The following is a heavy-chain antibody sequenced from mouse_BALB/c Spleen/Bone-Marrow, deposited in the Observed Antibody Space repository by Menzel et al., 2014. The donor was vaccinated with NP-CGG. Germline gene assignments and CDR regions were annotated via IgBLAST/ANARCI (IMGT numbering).Heavy chain of an antibody. CDR2: IDPANGNI. CDR1: GFNIKDTH. CDR3: APYYLCRWFAN. D-gene: IGHD6-1*01. V-gene: IGHV14-3*02. Sequence: EVKLQESGAELVKPGASVKLSCTASGFNIKDTHMHWVKQRPEQGLEWIGRIDPANGNIKYDPKFQGKATITADTSSNKAYQQLSRLTSEATAVYYCAPYYLCRWFANWGQGTLVTVSA. J-gene: IGHJ3*01.